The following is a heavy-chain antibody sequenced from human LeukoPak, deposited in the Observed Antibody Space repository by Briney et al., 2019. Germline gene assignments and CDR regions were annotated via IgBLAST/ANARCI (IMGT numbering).Heavy chain of an antibody. Sequence: ASVKVSCKASGYTFTGYYMHWVRQAPGQGLEWMGWISPNSDGTNYAQKFQGRVTMTRDTSISTAYMELSRLRSDDTAVYYCARDGTGATPFDYWGQGTLVTVSS. D-gene: IGHD1-26*01. J-gene: IGHJ4*02. V-gene: IGHV1-2*02. CDR3: ARDGTGATPFDY. CDR1: GYTFTGYY. CDR2: ISPNSDGT.